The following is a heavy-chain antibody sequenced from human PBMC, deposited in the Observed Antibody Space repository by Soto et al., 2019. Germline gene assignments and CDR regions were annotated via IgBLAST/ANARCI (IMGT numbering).Heavy chain of an antibody. CDR3: ARVKAGDTAMVAYGMDV. D-gene: IGHD5-18*01. V-gene: IGHV4-30-4*01. J-gene: IGHJ6*02. Sequence: SETLSLTCTVSGGSFSSGDYYWSWIRQPPGKGLEWIGYIYYSGSTYYNPSLKSRVTISVDTPKNQFSLKLSSVTAADTAVYYCARVKAGDTAMVAYGMDVWGQGTTVTVSS. CDR1: GGSFSSGDYY. CDR2: IYYSGST.